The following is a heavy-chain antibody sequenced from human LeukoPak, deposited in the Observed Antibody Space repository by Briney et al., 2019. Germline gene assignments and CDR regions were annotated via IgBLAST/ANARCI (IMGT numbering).Heavy chain of an antibody. D-gene: IGHD1-26*01. CDR3: ARGRSNYYGMDV. Sequence: IPSETLSLTCSVSDGSINSYYWNWIRRPPGKGLEWIGYIYYNGNTNYSPSLKSRVTMSVDTSKNLFSLKVSSVTAADTAVYYCARGRSNYYGMDVWGQGTTVTVSS. V-gene: IGHV4-59*01. J-gene: IGHJ6*02. CDR1: DGSINSYY. CDR2: IYYNGNT.